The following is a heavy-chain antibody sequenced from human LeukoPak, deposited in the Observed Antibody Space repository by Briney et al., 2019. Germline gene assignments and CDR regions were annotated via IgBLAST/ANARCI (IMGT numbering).Heavy chain of an antibody. V-gene: IGHV4-34*01. CDR1: GGSFSGYY. Sequence: SETLSLTCAVYGGSFSGYYWSWIRQPPGKGLEWIEEINHSGSTNYNPSLKSRFTISVDTSKNQFSLKLSSVTAADTAVYYCARGVRYYGSGSYYSTPLFDYWGQGTLVTVSS. D-gene: IGHD3-10*01. J-gene: IGHJ4*02. CDR2: INHSGST. CDR3: ARGVRYYGSGSYYSTPLFDY.